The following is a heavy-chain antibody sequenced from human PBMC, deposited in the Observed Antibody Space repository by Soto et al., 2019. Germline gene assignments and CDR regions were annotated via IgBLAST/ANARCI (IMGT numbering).Heavy chain of an antibody. CDR2: VTRGASSL. V-gene: IGHV3-48*02. Sequence: GWSLRLSCAASGFSLSDHGVNWVRQAPGKGLEWISSVTRGASSLYYAESVKGRFTMSRDDAKNSVYLQMNSLRDEDTAVYYCARQINWRDGGAWGQGTLVTVSS. J-gene: IGHJ5*02. CDR1: GFSLSDHG. CDR3: ARQINWRDGGA. D-gene: IGHD3-16*01.